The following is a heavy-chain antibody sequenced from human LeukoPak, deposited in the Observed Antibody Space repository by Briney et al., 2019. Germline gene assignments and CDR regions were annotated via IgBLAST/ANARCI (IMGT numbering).Heavy chain of an antibody. D-gene: IGHD3-10*01. CDR3: ARESRYYYGSGSYNPPGYDYFDY. CDR2: ISYDGSNK. V-gene: IGHV3-30-3*01. CDR1: GFTFSSYA. J-gene: IGHJ4*02. Sequence: PGGSLRLSCAASGFTFSSYAMHWVRQAPGKGLEWVAVISYDGSNKYYADSVKGRFTISRDNSKNTLYLQMNSLRAEDTAVYYCARESRYYYGSGSYNPPGYDYFDYWGQGTLVTVSS.